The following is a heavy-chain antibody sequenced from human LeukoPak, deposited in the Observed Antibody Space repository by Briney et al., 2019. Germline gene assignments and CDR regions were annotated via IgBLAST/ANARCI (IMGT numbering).Heavy chain of an antibody. CDR1: GGSFSRYY. V-gene: IGHV4-34*01. Sequence: PSETLSLTCAVYGGSFSRYYWSWIRQTPGKGPEWIAEIDHRGDINYNPSVKSRVTISVDTSKNQFSLKVRSLSAADTAVYYCARGATISETGYFDFWGQGTLVTVSS. D-gene: IGHD5-24*01. CDR3: ARGATISETGYFDF. CDR2: IDHRGDI. J-gene: IGHJ4*03.